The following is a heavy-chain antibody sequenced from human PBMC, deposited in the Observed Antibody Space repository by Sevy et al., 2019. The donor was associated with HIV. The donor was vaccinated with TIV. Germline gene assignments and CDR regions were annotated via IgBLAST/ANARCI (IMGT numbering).Heavy chain of an antibody. CDR3: ARDRYCSSTSCSYYYGMDV. D-gene: IGHD2-2*01. CDR1: GFTFSSYS. Sequence: GGSLRLSCAASGFTFSSYSMNWVRQAPGKGLEWVSSISSSSSYIYYADSVKGRFTISRDNAKNALYLQMNSLGAEDTAVYYCARDRYCSSTSCSYYYGMDVWGQGTTVTVSS. J-gene: IGHJ6*02. CDR2: ISSSSSYI. V-gene: IGHV3-21*01.